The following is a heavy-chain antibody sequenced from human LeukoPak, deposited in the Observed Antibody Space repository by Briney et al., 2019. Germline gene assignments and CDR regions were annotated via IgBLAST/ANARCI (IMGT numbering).Heavy chain of an antibody. J-gene: IGHJ5*02. CDR2: IYYSGST. Sequence: PSETLSLTCTVSGASMSNYYWSWIRQPPGKGLEWIAYIYYSGSTSYNPSLMSRASISVDTSKNQFSLKLISVTAADTAVYYCARRNYHVLAGNWFDPWGQGTLVTVSS. CDR3: ARRNYHVLAGNWFDP. D-gene: IGHD3-9*01. CDR1: GASMSNYY. V-gene: IGHV4-59*08.